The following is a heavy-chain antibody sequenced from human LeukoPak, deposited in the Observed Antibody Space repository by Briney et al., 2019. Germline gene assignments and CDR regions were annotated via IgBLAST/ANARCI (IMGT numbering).Heavy chain of an antibody. D-gene: IGHD5-18*01. V-gene: IGHV4-59*01. J-gene: IGHJ6*02. CDR1: GGSISSYY. CDR2: IYYSGST. CDR3: ARAESGGYSYGSGYYYGMDV. Sequence: SETLSLTCTVSGGSISSYYWSWIRQPPGKGLEWIGYIYYSGSTNYNPSLKSRVTISVDTSKNQFFLKLSSVTAADTAVYYCARAESGGYSYGSGYYYGMDVWGQGTTVTVSS.